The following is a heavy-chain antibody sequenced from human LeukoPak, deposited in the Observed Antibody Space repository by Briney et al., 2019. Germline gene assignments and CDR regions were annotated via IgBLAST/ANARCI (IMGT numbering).Heavy chain of an antibody. CDR3: ARNVSRGEPGGAFDI. V-gene: IGHV4-39*01. J-gene: IGHJ3*02. Sequence: SETLSLTCTVSGGAISGRSDYWGWIRQPPGKGLEWIASIYYSGSTHYNPSLKSRVTISVDTSRNQFSLELRTATAADSAIYYCARNVSRGEPGGAFDIWGQGTMVTVSS. CDR2: IYYSGST. D-gene: IGHD3-16*01. CDR1: GGAISGRSDY.